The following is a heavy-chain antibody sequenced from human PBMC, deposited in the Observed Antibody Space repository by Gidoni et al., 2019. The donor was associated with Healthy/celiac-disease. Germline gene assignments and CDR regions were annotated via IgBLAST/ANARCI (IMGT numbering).Heavy chain of an antibody. V-gene: IGHV4-61*02. CDR1: GGSISSGSYY. J-gene: IGHJ4*02. D-gene: IGHD3-22*01. Sequence: QVQLQESGPGLVKPSQTLSLTCTVSGGSISSGSYYWSWIRHPAGKGLEWIGRIYTSGSTNYNPSLKSRVTISVDTSKNQFSLKLSSVTAADTAVYYCARYYYDSSGYIDSFDYWGQGTLVTVSS. CDR2: IYTSGST. CDR3: ARYYYDSSGYIDSFDY.